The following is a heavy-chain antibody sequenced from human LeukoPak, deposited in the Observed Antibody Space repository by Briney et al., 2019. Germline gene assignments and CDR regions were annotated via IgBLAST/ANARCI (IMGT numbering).Heavy chain of an antibody. J-gene: IGHJ4*02. V-gene: IGHV3-64*01. CDR1: GFTFSSYA. CDR3: ARRLASYSSSYDY. CDR2: ISSNGGTT. Sequence: GGSLRLSCAASGFTFSSYAMHWVRQAPGKGLEYVSAISSNGGTTYYANSVKGRFTISRDNSKNTLYLQMGSLRPEDMAVYYCARRLASYSSSYDYWGQGTLVTVSS. D-gene: IGHD6-13*01.